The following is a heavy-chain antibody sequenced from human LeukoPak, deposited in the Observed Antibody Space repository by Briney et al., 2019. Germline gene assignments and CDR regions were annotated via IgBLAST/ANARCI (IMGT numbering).Heavy chain of an antibody. CDR2: IYPGDSDT. CDR1: GYSFTSYW. V-gene: IGHV5-51*01. D-gene: IGHD2-21*02. CDR3: ARLGHRYSVVVTAAADAFDI. Sequence: PGESLKISCKGSGYSFTSYWIGWVRQMPGKGLEWMGIIYPGDSDTRYSPSFQGQVTISADKSISTAYLQWSSLKASDTAMYYCARLGHRYSVVVTAAADAFDIWGQGTMVTVSS. J-gene: IGHJ3*02.